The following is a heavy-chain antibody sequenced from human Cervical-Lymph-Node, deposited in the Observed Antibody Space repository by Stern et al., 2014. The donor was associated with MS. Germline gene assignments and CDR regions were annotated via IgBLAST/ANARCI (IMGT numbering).Heavy chain of an antibody. CDR2: IVPIFGKA. J-gene: IGHJ4*02. V-gene: IGHV1-69*01. CDR1: GDTFSRNG. D-gene: IGHD4-23*01. CDR3: AQEHHGGNFHS. Sequence: QVQLVQSGAEAKKPGSSVKVSCNISGDTFSRNGISWVRQDPGQGLEWMGAIVPIFGKANYAQRLQGRLTITADESTKTAYMELSSLRSEDTAVYYCAQEHHGGNFHSWGQGTLVIVSS.